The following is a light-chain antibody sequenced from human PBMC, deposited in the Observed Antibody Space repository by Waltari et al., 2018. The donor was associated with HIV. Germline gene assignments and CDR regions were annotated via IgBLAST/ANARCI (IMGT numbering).Light chain of an antibody. J-gene: IGKJ1*01. CDR2: WAS. CDR1: QSLLYSPNNKNF. Sequence: DIVMTQTPDSLIVSPGERASINCRSNQSLLYSPNNKNFLVWYQQKPGQPPKLLIYWASSRESVVPARFSGSGSWTNFTLTISSLQPEDVATYFCQQYFSTPWTFGQGTKV. CDR3: QQYFSTPWT. V-gene: IGKV4-1*01.